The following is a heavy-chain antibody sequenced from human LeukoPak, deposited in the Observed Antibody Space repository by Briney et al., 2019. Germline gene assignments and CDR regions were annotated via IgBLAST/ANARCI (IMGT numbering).Heavy chain of an antibody. CDR3: ARDRGGDYDHVWRAYRQTFLFDY. V-gene: IGHV1-18*01. Sequence: ASVKVCCKASGYTFSRYGISWVRQAPGQGPEWMGWISANNGNTDYAEKFQGRVTMTTDTSTRTTYMELRGLISDDTAVYYCARDRGGDYDHVWRAYRQTFLFDYWGQGTLVTVSS. CDR1: GYTFSRYG. D-gene: IGHD3-16*02. CDR2: ISANNGNT. J-gene: IGHJ4*02.